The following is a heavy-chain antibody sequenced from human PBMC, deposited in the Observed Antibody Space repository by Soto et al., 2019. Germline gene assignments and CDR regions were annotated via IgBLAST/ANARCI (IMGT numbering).Heavy chain of an antibody. CDR2: ISTYDVNT. D-gene: IGHD5-12*01. Sequence: QVQLVQSGPEVKKPGASVKVSCTASGYTFTRHGFSWVRQAPGQGLEWMGWISTYDVNTHYAQNFHGRVTMTADTSASTVYMELTSLRPDDTAIYFCAREGRIGWLGIDHWGQGTLVTVSS. J-gene: IGHJ4*02. CDR1: GYTFTRHG. CDR3: AREGRIGWLGIDH. V-gene: IGHV1-18*01.